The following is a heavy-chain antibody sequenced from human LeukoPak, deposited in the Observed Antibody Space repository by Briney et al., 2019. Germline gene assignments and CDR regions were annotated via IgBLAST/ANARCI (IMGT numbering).Heavy chain of an antibody. CDR2: IGSSSSDI. D-gene: IGHD3-16*02. J-gene: IGHJ4*02. V-gene: IGHV3-21*05. Sequence: GGSLRLSCVASGFTFSVHGMSWVRQAPGKGLEWISYIGSSSSDIYNADSVKGRFTSSRDNAKNSLYLQMNSLRVEDTAVYYCAREKDDYVWGSDRIFDSWGRGIMVSVSS. CDR3: AREKDDYVWGSDRIFDS. CDR1: GFTFSVHG.